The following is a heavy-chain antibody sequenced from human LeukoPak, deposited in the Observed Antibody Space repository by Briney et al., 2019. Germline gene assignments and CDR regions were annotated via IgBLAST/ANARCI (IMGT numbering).Heavy chain of an antibody. J-gene: IGHJ3*02. V-gene: IGHV3-15*01. CDR1: GFIFSDAW. D-gene: IGHD3-16*01. Sequence: GGSLRLSCAASGFIFSDAWMTWVRQAPGKGLEWVGHIKSKTDAGTTDYAPPVKGRFTISRDDSKDTVYLHMDSLRAEDTAVYYCARVGDYRNAFDIWGQGTMVTVSS. CDR3: ARVGDYRNAFDI. CDR2: IKSKTDAGTT.